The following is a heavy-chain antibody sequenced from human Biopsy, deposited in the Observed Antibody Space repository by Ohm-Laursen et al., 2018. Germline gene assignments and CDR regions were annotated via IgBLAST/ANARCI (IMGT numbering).Heavy chain of an antibody. V-gene: IGHV1-46*01. CDR3: VLASFDY. Sequence: ASVKVSCKISGYTFTTYYIHWVRQAPGQGLEWMGIINPGGNSTAYTQNFQGRVTMTWDTSTTTVYMELSSLRSEDTAVYYCVLASFDYWGQGTLVTVSS. J-gene: IGHJ4*02. CDR1: GYTFTTYY. CDR2: INPGGNST.